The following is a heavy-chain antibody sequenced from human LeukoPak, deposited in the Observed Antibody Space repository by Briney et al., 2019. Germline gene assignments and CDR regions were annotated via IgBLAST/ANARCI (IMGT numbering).Heavy chain of an antibody. Sequence: ASVKVSCKVSGYTLTELSMHWVRQAPGKGLEWMGGFDPEDGETIYAQKFQGRVTMTEDTSTDTAYMGLSSLRSEDTAVYYCATDLYYYDSSGSWGQGTLVTVSS. CDR1: GYTLTELS. D-gene: IGHD3-22*01. V-gene: IGHV1-24*01. CDR2: FDPEDGET. J-gene: IGHJ5*02. CDR3: ATDLYYYDSSGS.